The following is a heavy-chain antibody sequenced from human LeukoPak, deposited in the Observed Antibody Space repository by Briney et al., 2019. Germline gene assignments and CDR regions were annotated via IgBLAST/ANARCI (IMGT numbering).Heavy chain of an antibody. CDR2: MNPNSGNT. Sequence: GASVKVSCKASGYTFTSYDINWVRPATGQGLAWMGWMNPNSGNTGYAQKFQGRVTMTRNTSISTAYTELSSLRSEDTAVYYCARDYYYYGMDVWGQGTTVTVSS. J-gene: IGHJ6*02. V-gene: IGHV1-8*01. CDR1: GYTFTSYD. CDR3: ARDYYYYGMDV.